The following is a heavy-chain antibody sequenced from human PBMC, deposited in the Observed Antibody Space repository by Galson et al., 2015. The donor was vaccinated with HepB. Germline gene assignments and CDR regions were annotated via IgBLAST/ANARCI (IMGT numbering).Heavy chain of an antibody. Sequence: QSGAEVKKPGESLKISCKGSGYGFTSYWIGWVRQMPGKGLEWMGIIYPGDSDTRYSPSFQGQVTISADKSISTAYLQWSSLKASDTAMYYCARRGFGYYDGSVLSFAFDIWGQGTIVTVSS. D-gene: IGHD3-22*01. CDR2: IYPGDSDT. J-gene: IGHJ3*02. CDR1: GYGFTSYW. V-gene: IGHV5-51*03. CDR3: ARRGFGYYDGSVLSFAFDI.